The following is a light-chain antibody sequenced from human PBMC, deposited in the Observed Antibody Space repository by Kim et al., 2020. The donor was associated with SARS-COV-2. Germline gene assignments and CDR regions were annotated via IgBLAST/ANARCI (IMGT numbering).Light chain of an antibody. CDR3: QQYGSSPYT. Sequence: LSTGERAPLSCRASQSVSSNYFAWYQQKPGQAPRLLVYGASTRPAGIPDRFTGSGSGTDFTLTINRLEPEDFAVYYCQQYGSSPYTFGQGTKLEI. V-gene: IGKV3-20*01. J-gene: IGKJ2*01. CDR2: GAS. CDR1: QSVSSNY.